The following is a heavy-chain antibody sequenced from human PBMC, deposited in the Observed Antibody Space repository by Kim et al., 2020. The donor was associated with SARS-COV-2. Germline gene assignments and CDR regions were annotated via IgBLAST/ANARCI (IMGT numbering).Heavy chain of an antibody. V-gene: IGHV3-23*01. CDR3: AKDLGYCSSTSCEGWFDP. CDR1: GFTFSSYA. Sequence: GGSLRLSCAASGFTFSSYAMSWVRQAPGKGLEWVSAISGSGGSTYYADSVKGRFTISRDNSKNTLYLQMNSLRAEDTAVYYCAKDLGYCSSTSCEGWFDPWGQGTLVTVSS. J-gene: IGHJ5*02. D-gene: IGHD2-2*01. CDR2: ISGSGGST.